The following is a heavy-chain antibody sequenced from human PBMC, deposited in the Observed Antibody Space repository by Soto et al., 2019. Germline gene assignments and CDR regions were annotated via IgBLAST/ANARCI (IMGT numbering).Heavy chain of an antibody. CDR2: ISSSSSYI. CDR3: VNSSRPKRNYGMDV. Sequence: EVQLVESGGGLVKPGGSLRLSCAASGFTFSSYSMNWVRQAPGKGLEWVSSISSSSSYIYYADSVKGRFTISRDNAKNSLYLQMNSLRAEDTAVYYCVNSSRPKRNYGMDVWVQGTTVTVSS. V-gene: IGHV3-21*01. CDR1: GFTFSSYS. D-gene: IGHD1-20*01. J-gene: IGHJ6*02.